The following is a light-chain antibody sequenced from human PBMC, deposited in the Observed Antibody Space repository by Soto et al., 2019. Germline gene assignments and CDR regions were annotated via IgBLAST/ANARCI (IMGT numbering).Light chain of an antibody. J-gene: IGLJ1*01. V-gene: IGLV2-23*01. CDR2: EGS. CDR1: SSDVGNYDL. Sequence: QSALTQPASVSGSPGQSITISCTGTSSDVGNYDLVSWYQQLPGKAPKFILYEGSKRPSGVSNRFSGSKSDNTASLTISGLQAEDEADYYCCSYAGSSTYVFGTGTKVTVL. CDR3: CSYAGSSTYV.